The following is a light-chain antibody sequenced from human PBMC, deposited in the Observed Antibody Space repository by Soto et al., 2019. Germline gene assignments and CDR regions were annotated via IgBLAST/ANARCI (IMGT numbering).Light chain of an antibody. CDR2: EVR. Sequence: QSALTQPASVSGSPGQSITISCTGTSNDVGGYAYVSWYQQYPGKATKLVISEVRNRPSGVSHRFSGSRSGHTASLTISGLQADDEAYYYCSSYTGDTTPVFGGGTKLTVL. CDR3: SSYTGDTTPV. J-gene: IGLJ2*01. CDR1: SNDVGGYAY. V-gene: IGLV2-14*01.